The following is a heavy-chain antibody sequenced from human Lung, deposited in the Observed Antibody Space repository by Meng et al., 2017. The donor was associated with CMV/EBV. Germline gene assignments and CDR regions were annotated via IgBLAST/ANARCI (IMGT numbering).Heavy chain of an antibody. Sequence: EVQLVESXXGLVQXGGSLRLSXSASGFTFSSYWMHWVRQAPGKGLVWVSRINSDGGSTSYADSVKGRFTISRDNAKNTLYLQMNSLRAEDTAVYYCAREAVPVAATHYFDYWGQGTLVTVSS. CDR1: GFTFSSYW. J-gene: IGHJ4*02. CDR3: AREAVPVAATHYFDY. CDR2: INSDGGST. D-gene: IGHD2-15*01. V-gene: IGHV3-74*01.